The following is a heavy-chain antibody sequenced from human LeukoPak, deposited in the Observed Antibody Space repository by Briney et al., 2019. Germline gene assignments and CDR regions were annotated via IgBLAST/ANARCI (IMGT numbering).Heavy chain of an antibody. CDR3: ARLKGTTSVFDY. V-gene: IGHV3-7*03. CDR1: GFTFSRHW. CDR2: INPDGGDK. Sequence: PGGPLRLSCVASGFTFSRHWMTWVRQAPGKGLEWLANINPDGGDKFYVDSVKGRFTMSRDNDWNILYLQMDSLRADDTAVYYCARLKGTTSVFDYWGQGTLVTLSS. D-gene: IGHD4-17*01. J-gene: IGHJ4*02.